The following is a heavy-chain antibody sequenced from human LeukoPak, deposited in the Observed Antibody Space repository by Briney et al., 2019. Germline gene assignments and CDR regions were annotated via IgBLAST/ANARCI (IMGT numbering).Heavy chain of an antibody. CDR2: ISTSGSST. J-gene: IGHJ3*02. CDR1: GFTFSSYA. V-gene: IGHV3-23*01. D-gene: IGHD5-12*01. CDR3: AKGAIVATIFGASDI. Sequence: GGSLRLSCAASGFTFSSYAMTWVRQAPGKGLEWVSAISTSGSSTFYADSVKGRFTISRDSSKNTLYLQMDSLRAEDTAVYYCAKGAIVATIFGASDIWGQGTIVTVSS.